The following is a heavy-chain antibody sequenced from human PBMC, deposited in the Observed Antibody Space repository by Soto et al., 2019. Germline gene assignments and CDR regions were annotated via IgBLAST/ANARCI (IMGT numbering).Heavy chain of an antibody. D-gene: IGHD2-21*01. J-gene: IGHJ5*02. Sequence: EVQLVESGGGLVQPGGSLRLSCAASGFTFSSYWMHWVRQAPVKGLVWVSRINSDGSSTSYADSVKGRFTISRDNAKNTLYLQMNSLRAEDTAVYYCARDHVVSRNWFDPWGQGTLVTVSS. V-gene: IGHV3-74*01. CDR2: INSDGSST. CDR1: GFTFSSYW. CDR3: ARDHVVSRNWFDP.